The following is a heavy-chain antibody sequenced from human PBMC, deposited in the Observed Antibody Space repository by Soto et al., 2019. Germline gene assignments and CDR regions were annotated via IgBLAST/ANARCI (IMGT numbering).Heavy chain of an antibody. D-gene: IGHD3-3*01. Sequence: GASVKVSCKASGYTFTSCDISWVRQATGQGLEWMGWMNPNSGNTGYAQKFQGRVTMTRNTSISTAYMELSSLRSEDTAVYYCARRRGTYYDFWSGSIGRYGMDVWGQGTTVTVSS. CDR2: MNPNSGNT. V-gene: IGHV1-8*01. CDR3: ARRRGTYYDFWSGSIGRYGMDV. CDR1: GYTFTSCD. J-gene: IGHJ6*02.